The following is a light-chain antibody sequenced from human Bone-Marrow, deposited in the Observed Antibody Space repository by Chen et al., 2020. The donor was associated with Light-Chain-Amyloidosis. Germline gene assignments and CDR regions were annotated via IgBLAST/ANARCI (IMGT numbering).Light chain of an antibody. CDR1: SGSIAANY. Sequence: NLMLTQPHSASESPGKTVLISFTGSSGSIAANYVQWYPQRPGSSPTTVIYEDDQRPSGGPDRFSGSIDRSSNSASLTISGLKTEDEADYYCQSYQGSSQGVFGGGTKLTVL. V-gene: IGLV6-57*01. CDR2: EDD. CDR3: QSYQGSSQGV. J-gene: IGLJ3*02.